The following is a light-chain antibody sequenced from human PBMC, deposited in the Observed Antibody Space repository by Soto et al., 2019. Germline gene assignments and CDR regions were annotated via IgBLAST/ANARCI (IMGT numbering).Light chain of an antibody. CDR1: SGYSTYA. Sequence: QYVLTQSPSASASRGASVKLTCTLSSGYSTYAIAWHQQQSEKGPRFLMKINYDGTHSKGDGFFDRFSGSSSGAERHLTISSLQSEDEADYYCQSLGTGIQVFGGGTQLTVL. J-gene: IGLJ3*02. CDR3: QSLGTGIQV. CDR2: INYDGTH. V-gene: IGLV4-69*01.